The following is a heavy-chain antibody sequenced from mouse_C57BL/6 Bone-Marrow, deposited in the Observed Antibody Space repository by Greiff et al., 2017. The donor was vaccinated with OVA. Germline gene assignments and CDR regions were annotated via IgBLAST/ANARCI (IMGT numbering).Heavy chain of an antibody. D-gene: IGHD3-2*02. CDR3: ARPGVQLRPRFAY. Sequence: QVQLQQPGAELVKPGASVKLSCKASGYTFTSYWMHWVKQRPGQGLEWIGMIHPNSGSTNYNEKFKSKATLTVDKSSSTAYMQLSSLTSEDSAVYYCARPGVQLRPRFAYWGQGTLVTVSA. CDR2: IHPNSGST. V-gene: IGHV1-64*01. J-gene: IGHJ3*01. CDR1: GYTFTSYW.